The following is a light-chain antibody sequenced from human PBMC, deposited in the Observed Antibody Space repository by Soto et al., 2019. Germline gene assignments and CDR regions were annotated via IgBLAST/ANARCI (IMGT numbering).Light chain of an antibody. CDR2: GTS. CDR1: QRVRSNY. Sequence: EIVLTQSPGTLSLSPGERATLSCRASQRVRSNYLAWYQQKPGQTPRLVMYGTSNRATGIPDRFSGSGSGTEFNLTISRMEPQDIAVYFCQQYGGSPPVFTFGPWTKVEI. CDR3: QQYGGSPPVFT. V-gene: IGKV3-20*01. J-gene: IGKJ3*01.